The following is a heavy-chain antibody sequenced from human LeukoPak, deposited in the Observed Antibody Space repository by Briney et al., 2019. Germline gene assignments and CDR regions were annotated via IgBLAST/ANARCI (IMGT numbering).Heavy chain of an antibody. CDR2: IYYSGST. D-gene: IGHD3-9*01. J-gene: IGHJ6*02. CDR1: GGSISSSSYY. Sequence: PSETLSLTCTVSGGSISSSSYYWGWIRQPPGKGLEWIGSIYYSGSTYYNPSLKSRVTISVDTSKNQFSLKLSSVTAADTAVYYCARRGAYDILTGSYGMDVWGQGTTVTVSS. V-gene: IGHV4-39*01. CDR3: ARRGAYDILTGSYGMDV.